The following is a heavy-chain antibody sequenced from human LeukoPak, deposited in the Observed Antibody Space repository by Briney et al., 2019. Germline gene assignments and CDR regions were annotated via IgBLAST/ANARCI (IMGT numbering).Heavy chain of an antibody. J-gene: IGHJ4*02. CDR1: GFTFSSYW. Sequence: GGSLRLSCAASGFTFSSYWMSWVRQAPGKGLEWVANIKQDGSEKYYVDSVKGRFTISRDNAKNSLSLQMNSLRAEDTAVYYCARRGGPFGGVIIVYFDYWGQGTLVTVSS. V-gene: IGHV3-7*01. CDR2: IKQDGSEK. CDR3: ARRGGPFGGVIIVYFDY. D-gene: IGHD3-16*01.